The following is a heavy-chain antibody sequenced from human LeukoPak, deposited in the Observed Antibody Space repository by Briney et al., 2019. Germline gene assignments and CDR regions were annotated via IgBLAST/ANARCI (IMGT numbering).Heavy chain of an antibody. CDR2: IIPIFGTA. J-gene: IGHJ6*03. CDR1: GGTFSSYA. CDR3: ARATVTFRNVYYMDV. V-gene: IGHV1-69*05. D-gene: IGHD4-17*01. Sequence: SVKVSCKASGGTFSSYAISWVRQAPGQGLEWMGGIIPIFGTANCAQKFQGRVTITTDESTSTAYMELSSLRSEDTAVYYCARATVTFRNVYYMDVWGKGTTVTVSS.